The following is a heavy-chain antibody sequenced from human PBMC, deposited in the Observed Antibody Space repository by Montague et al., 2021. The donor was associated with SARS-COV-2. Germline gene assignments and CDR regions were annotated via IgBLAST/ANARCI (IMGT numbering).Heavy chain of an antibody. D-gene: IGHD6-13*01. V-gene: IGHV4-61*08. CDR3: ARVSLAAAATRSDY. CDR2: IYYSGST. Sequence: SETLSLTCTVSGGSVSSGGYYWSWIRQPPGKGLEWIGYIYYSGSTXHNPSLKSRVTISLYTSKNQFSLKLTSVTAADTAVYYCARVSLAAAATRSDYWGQGTLVTVSS. CDR1: GGSVSSGGYY. J-gene: IGHJ4*02.